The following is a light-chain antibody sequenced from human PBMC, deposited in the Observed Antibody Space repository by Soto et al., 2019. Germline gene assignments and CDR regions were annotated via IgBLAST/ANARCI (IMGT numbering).Light chain of an antibody. CDR2: AAS. V-gene: IGKV1-8*01. CDR3: QQYYSYLT. J-gene: IGKJ4*01. Sequence: AIRMTQSPSSFSASTGDRVTITCRASQGISSYLAWYQQKPGKAPKLLIYAASTLQSGVPSRFGGSGSGTDFTLTISCLQSEDFATYYCQQYYSYLTFGGGTKVEIK. CDR1: QGISSY.